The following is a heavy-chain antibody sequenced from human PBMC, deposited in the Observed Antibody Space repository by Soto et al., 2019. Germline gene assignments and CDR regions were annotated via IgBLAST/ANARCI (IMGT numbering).Heavy chain of an antibody. CDR1: GFPFSSHA. D-gene: IGHD2-2*01. J-gene: IGHJ4*02. Sequence: GGSLRLSCAASGFPFSSHAMSWVRQAPGKGLEWVSGISGSGGSTSVADSVKGRFTISRDNSKNTLYLQMNSLRAEDTAVYYCTKDRYCSSTSCYAGYYWGQGTLVTVSS. CDR2: ISGSGGST. CDR3: TKDRYCSSTSCYAGYY. V-gene: IGHV3-23*01.